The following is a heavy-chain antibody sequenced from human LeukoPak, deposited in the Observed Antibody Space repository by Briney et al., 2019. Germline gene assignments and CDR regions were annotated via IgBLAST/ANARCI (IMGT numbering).Heavy chain of an antibody. Sequence: GGSLRLSCAASGFTFSNYGMHWVRQAPGKGLEWVSVIWSDGNNKFYVDSVKGRFTIFRDNSKNTLDLQLNSLRAEVTAMYYCVRERGPYDAFDIWGQGTMVTVSS. CDR2: IWSDGNNK. CDR3: VRERGPYDAFDI. CDR1: GFTFSNYG. V-gene: IGHV3-33*01. J-gene: IGHJ3*02.